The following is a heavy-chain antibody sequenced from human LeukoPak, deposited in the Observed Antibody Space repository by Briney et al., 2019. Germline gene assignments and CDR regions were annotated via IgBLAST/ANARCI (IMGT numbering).Heavy chain of an antibody. V-gene: IGHV5-51*01. CDR1: GYSFSNYW. D-gene: IGHD6-13*01. Sequence: GESLKISCKGSGYSFSNYWIGWVRQMPGKGLERMGIIYPGDSQTRYSPSFQGQVTISVDKSISTAYLQWSSLKAPDTAIYYCARHRIPAPGSSGYYGMDVWGQGTTVTVSS. J-gene: IGHJ6*02. CDR2: IYPGDSQT. CDR3: ARHRIPAPGSSGYYGMDV.